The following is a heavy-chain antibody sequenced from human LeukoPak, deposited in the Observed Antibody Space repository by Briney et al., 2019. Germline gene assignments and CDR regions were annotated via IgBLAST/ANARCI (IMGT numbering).Heavy chain of an antibody. CDR2: INHSGST. J-gene: IGHJ6*02. Sequence: SETLSLTCAVYGGSFSGYYWSWIRQPPGKGLEWIGEINHSGSTNYNPSLKSRVAISVDTSKNQFSLKLSSVTAADTAVYYCARGPHDILTAYYYYYGMDVWGQGTTVTVSS. CDR1: GGSFSGYY. D-gene: IGHD3-9*01. CDR3: ARGPHDILTAYYYYYGMDV. V-gene: IGHV4-34*01.